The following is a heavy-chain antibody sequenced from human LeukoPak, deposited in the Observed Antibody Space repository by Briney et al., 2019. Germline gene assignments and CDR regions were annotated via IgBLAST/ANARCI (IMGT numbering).Heavy chain of an antibody. D-gene: IGHD4-11*01. V-gene: IGHV3-30*18. CDR3: AKDRHTVTTFDY. J-gene: IGHJ4*02. CDR1: GFTLSSFG. CDR2: ISYDGRNE. Sequence: PGRSLRLSCAASGFTLSSFGMHWVRQAPGKGLEWVAVISYDGRNEYYADSVKGRFTISRDNSKNTVYLQMNSLRPEDTAVYYCAKDRHTVTTFDYWGQGTLVTVSS.